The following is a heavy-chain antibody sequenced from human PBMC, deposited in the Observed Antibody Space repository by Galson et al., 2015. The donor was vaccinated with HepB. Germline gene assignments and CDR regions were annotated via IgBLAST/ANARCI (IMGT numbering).Heavy chain of an antibody. CDR3: ATEAFWSGYTLVLREDPLDY. CDR2: ISYDGSNK. J-gene: IGHJ4*02. CDR1: GFTFSSYG. D-gene: IGHD3-3*01. V-gene: IGHV3-30*03. Sequence: SLRLSCAASGFTFSSYGMHWVRQAPGKGLEWVAVISYDGSNKYYADSVKGRFTISRDNSKNTLYLQMNSLRAEDTAVYYCATEAFWSGYTLVLREDPLDYWGQGTLVTVSS.